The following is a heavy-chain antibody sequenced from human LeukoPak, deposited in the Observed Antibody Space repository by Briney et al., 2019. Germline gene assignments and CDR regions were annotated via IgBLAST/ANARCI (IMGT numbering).Heavy chain of an antibody. CDR2: IRYDGSNK. J-gene: IGHJ4*02. Sequence: PGGSLRLSCAASGFSFSRYGMHWVRQAPGKGLEWVAFIRYDGSNKYYADSVKGRFTISRGNSKNTLYLQMNSLRAEDTAVYYCANLQLRPFDYWGQGTLVTVSS. CDR3: ANLQLRPFDY. V-gene: IGHV3-30*02. D-gene: IGHD1-1*01. CDR1: GFSFSRYG.